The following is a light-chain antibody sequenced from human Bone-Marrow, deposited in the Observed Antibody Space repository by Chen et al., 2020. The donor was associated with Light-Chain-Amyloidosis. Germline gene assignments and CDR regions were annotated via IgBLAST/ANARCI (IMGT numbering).Light chain of an antibody. CDR1: QSIGNS. Sequence: EVVLTQSTDFQSVTPKEKVTITCRASQSIGNSLHWYQQKPGKSPKVLIKYASQSISGVPSLFSCTGGGTKFTLTINSLQVEDAASYFCHQSSILPLTFGGGTKVEIK. CDR3: HQSSILPLT. V-gene: IGKV6-21*02. CDR2: YAS. J-gene: IGKJ4*01.